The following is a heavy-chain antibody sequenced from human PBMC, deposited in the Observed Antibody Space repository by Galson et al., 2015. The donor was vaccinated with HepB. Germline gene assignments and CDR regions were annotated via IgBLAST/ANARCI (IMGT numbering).Heavy chain of an antibody. V-gene: IGHV1-2*02. CDR2: INPNSGGI. D-gene: IGHD6-19*01. CDR1: GYTFTGYY. CDR3: ARYSSGWYYFDY. Sequence: SVKVSCKASGYTFTGYYMHWVRQAPGQGLEWMGWINPNSGGINYAQKFQGRVTMTRDTSISTAYMELSRLRSDDTAVYYCARYSSGWYYFDYWGQGTLVTVSS. J-gene: IGHJ4*02.